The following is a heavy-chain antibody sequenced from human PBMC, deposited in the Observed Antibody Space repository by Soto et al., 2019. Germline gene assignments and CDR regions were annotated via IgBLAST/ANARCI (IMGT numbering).Heavy chain of an antibody. V-gene: IGHV1-3*01. CDR3: ARNRGIGIAENWFDP. D-gene: IGHD6-13*01. CDR1: GYTFTSYA. J-gene: IGHJ5*02. Sequence: QVQLVQSGAEVKKPGASVKVSCKASGYTFTSYAMHWVRQAPGQRLEWMGWINAGNGNTKYSQKLQGRVTMTTDTSTSTAYMELRSLRSDDTAVYYCARNRGIGIAENWFDPWGQGTLVTVSS. CDR2: INAGNGNT.